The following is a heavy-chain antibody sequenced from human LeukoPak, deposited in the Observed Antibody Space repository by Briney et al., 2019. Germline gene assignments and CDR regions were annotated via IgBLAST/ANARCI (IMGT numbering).Heavy chain of an antibody. CDR3: ATRSGILTGYQLYYFDY. D-gene: IGHD3-9*01. CDR2: IYYSGST. V-gene: IGHV4-39*01. J-gene: IGHJ4*02. Sequence: SETLSLTCTVSGGSISSSSYYWGWIRQPPGKGLEWIGSIYYSGSTYYNPSLKSRVTISVDTSKNQFSLKLSSVTAADTAVYYCATRSGILTGYQLYYFDYWGQGTLVTVSS. CDR1: GGSISSSSYY.